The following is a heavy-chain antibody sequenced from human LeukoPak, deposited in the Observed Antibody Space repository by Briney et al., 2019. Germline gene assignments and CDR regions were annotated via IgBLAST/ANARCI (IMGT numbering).Heavy chain of an antibody. J-gene: IGHJ5*02. V-gene: IGHV4-59*01. CDR2: IYYSGST. Sequence: SETLSLTCTVSGGSISSYYWSWIRQPPGKGLEWIGYIYYSGSTNYNPSLKSRVTISVDTSKNQFSLKLSSVTAADTAVYYCARWETARFDPWGQGTLVTVSS. CDR1: GGSISSYY. CDR3: ARWETARFDP. D-gene: IGHD1-26*01.